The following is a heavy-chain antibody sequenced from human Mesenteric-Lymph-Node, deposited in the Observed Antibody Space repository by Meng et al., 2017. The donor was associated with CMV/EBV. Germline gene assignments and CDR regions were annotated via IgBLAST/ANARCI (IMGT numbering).Heavy chain of an antibody. J-gene: IGHJ5*02. D-gene: IGHD3-3*01. Sequence: GGSLRLSCAASGFTFRNYALSWVRQAPGKGLEWVSAIGHSGGSTYYADSVKGRFIISRDNSKNTLYLQMNSLRAEDTAVYYCAKVGRIFGVVIAWGQGTLVTVPQ. CDR2: IGHSGGST. CDR1: GFTFRNYA. CDR3: AKVGRIFGVVIA. V-gene: IGHV3-23*01.